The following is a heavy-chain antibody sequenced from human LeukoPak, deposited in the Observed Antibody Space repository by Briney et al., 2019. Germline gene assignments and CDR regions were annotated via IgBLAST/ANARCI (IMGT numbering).Heavy chain of an antibody. CDR3: AKDGTFRDFWTNYFDY. CDR2: ISGSGGST. D-gene: IGHD3/OR15-3a*01. V-gene: IGHV3-23*01. Sequence: GSLRLSCAASGFTFSSYAMSWVRQAPGKGLEWVSAISGSGGSTYYADSVKGRFTISRDNSKNTLYLQMNSLRAEDTAVYYCAKDGTFRDFWTNYFDYWGQGTLVTVSS. CDR1: GFTFSSYA. J-gene: IGHJ4*02.